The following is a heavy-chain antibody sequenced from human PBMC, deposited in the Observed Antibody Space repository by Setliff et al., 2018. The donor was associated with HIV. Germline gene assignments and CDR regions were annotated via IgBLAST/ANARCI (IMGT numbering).Heavy chain of an antibody. J-gene: IGHJ4*02. Sequence: PGGSLRLSCAASGFTFRRFSMHWVRQAPGKALEWVSLIQGDGSRTYYADSVKGRFTISRDNSKNTLYLQMNSLRAEDTAVYYCAKGGQLWFSYFDYWGQGTLVTVSS. CDR2: IQGDGSRT. D-gene: IGHD5-18*01. V-gene: IGHV3-NL1*01. CDR1: GFTFRRFS. CDR3: AKGGQLWFSYFDY.